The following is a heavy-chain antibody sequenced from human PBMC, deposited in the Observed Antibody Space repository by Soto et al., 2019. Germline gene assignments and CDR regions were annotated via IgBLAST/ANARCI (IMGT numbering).Heavy chain of an antibody. Sequence: SETLSLTCAVSGGSISSGSYSWSWIRQPPGKGLEWIGDTHYSGRTNYNPSLKSRVTISVDTSKNHFSLKLSSVTAADTAVYYCARSEATVLDYWGQGTLVTVSS. CDR3: ARSEATVLDY. D-gene: IGHD4-17*01. CDR2: THYSGRT. J-gene: IGHJ4*02. CDR1: GGSISSGSYS. V-gene: IGHV4-61*01.